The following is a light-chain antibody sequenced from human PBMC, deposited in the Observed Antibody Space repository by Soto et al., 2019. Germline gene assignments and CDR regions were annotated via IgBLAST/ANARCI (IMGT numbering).Light chain of an antibody. J-gene: IGKJ1*01. CDR1: QSVSATY. CDR3: QHYGTSTRT. V-gene: IGKV3-20*01. CDR2: AAS. Sequence: EIVLTQSPGTMSLSPGESATLSCRATQSVSATYLAWYQQKPGQAPSLLIYAASSRATDIPDRFSGSGSGTDFTLAISRLEPEDFAVYWCQHYGTSTRTFGQGTKVEIK.